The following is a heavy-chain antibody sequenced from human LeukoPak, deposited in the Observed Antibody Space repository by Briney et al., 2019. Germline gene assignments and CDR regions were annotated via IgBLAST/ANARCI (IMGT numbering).Heavy chain of an antibody. D-gene: IGHD3-10*01. V-gene: IGHV3-53*01. CDR3: ARDWDTMVRGVFYFDY. J-gene: IGHJ4*02. CDR1: GFTVSSNY. CDR2: IYSGGST. Sequence: GGSLRLSCAASGFTVSSNYMSWVRQAPGKGLEWVSVIYSGGSTYYADSVKGRFTISRDNSKNTLYLQMNSLRAEDTAVYYCARDWDTMVRGVFYFDYWGQGTLVTVSS.